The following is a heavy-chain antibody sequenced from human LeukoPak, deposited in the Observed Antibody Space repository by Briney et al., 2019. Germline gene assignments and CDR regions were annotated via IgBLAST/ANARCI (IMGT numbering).Heavy chain of an antibody. Sequence: SETLSLTCTVSGGSISSYYWSWIRQPPGKGLEWIGYIYYSGSTNYNPSLKSRVTISVDTSKNQFSLKLSSVTAADTAVYYCARAYDFWSPLGYWGQGTLVTVSS. J-gene: IGHJ4*02. CDR2: IYYSGST. CDR1: GGSISSYY. CDR3: ARAYDFWSPLGY. D-gene: IGHD3-3*01. V-gene: IGHV4-59*08.